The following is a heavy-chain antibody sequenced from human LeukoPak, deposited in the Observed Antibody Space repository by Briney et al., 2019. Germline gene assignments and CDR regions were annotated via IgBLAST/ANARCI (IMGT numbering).Heavy chain of an antibody. D-gene: IGHD6-19*01. Sequence: PGGSLRLSCAASGFTFDDSAIHWVRKAPGQGLAWVSLITGAGGSTYYADSVKGRFTISRDNSKSSLYLQMNSLRTEDTALYYCAEATGYTSGWYGYHFDFWGQGTLVSVSS. J-gene: IGHJ4*02. V-gene: IGHV3-43*02. CDR3: AEATGYTSGWYGYHFDF. CDR2: ITGAGGST. CDR1: GFTFDDSA.